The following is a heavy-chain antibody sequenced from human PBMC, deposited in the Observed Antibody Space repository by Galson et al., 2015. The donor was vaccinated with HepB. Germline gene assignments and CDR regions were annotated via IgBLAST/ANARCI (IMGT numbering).Heavy chain of an antibody. CDR3: ARSVFYDCDNGKCYYRHFDS. V-gene: IGHV3-74*01. CDR2: IGGDRGVT. CDR1: GFTFRSYW. D-gene: IGHD3-16*01. Sequence: LRLSCAASGFTFRSYWMYWVRQAPGKGLVWVSRIGGDRGVTDYADSVKGRFTISRDNAKNTLYLQMNSLRAEDTAVYYCARSVFYDCDNGKCYYRHFDSWGQGTLVTVSS. J-gene: IGHJ4*02.